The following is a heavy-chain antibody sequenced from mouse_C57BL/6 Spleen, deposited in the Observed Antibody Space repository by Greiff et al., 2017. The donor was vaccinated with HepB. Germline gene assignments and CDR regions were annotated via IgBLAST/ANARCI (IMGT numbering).Heavy chain of an antibody. CDR1: GYTFTDHT. CDR2: IYPRDGST. Sequence: VQLQESDAELVKPGASVKISCKVSGYTFTDHTIHWMKQRPEQGLEWIGYIYPRDGSTKYNEKFKGKATLTADISSSTAYMQLNSLTSEASAVYFCAREGRPYAMDYWGQGTAVTVSS. CDR3: AREGRPYAMDY. V-gene: IGHV1-78*01. D-gene: IGHD3-3*01. J-gene: IGHJ4*01.